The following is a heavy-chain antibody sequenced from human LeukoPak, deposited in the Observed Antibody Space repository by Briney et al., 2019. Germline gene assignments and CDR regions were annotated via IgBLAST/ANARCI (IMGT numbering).Heavy chain of an antibody. V-gene: IGHV1-46*01. J-gene: IGHJ4*02. CDR3: ARDPPYCSSTSCYGRNKFEY. Sequence: GASVKVSCKASGYTFTSYYMHWVRQAPGQGLEWMGIINPSGGSTSYAQKFQGRVTMTRDTSTSTVYMELSSLRSEDTAVYYCARDPPYCSSTSCYGRNKFEYWGQGTLVTVSS. D-gene: IGHD2-2*01. CDR1: GYTFTSYY. CDR2: INPSGGST.